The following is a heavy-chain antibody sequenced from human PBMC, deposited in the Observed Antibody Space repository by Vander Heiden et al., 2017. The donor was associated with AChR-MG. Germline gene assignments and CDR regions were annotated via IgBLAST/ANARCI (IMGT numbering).Heavy chain of an antibody. CDR3: AGSITIFGGYLPGGMDV. J-gene: IGHJ6*02. CDR1: GYTFTSYG. Sequence: QVQLVQSGAEVKKPGASVKVSCKASGYTFTSYGISWVRQAPGQGLEWMGWSSAYNGNTNYAQKLQGRVTMTTDTSTSTAYMELRSLRSDDTAVYYCAGSITIFGGYLPGGMDVWGQGTTVTVSS. V-gene: IGHV1-18*04. D-gene: IGHD3-3*01. CDR2: SSAYNGNT.